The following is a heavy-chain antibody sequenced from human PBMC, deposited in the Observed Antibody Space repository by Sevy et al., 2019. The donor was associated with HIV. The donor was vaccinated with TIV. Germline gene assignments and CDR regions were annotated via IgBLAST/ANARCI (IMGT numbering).Heavy chain of an antibody. J-gene: IGHJ4*02. Sequence: SETLSLTCTVSGGSISSYYWSWIRQPPGKGLEWIGYIYYSGSTNYNPSLKSRVTISVDTSKNQFSLKLSSVTAADTAVYYCARTYSSSSPFHYWGQGTLVTVSS. CDR1: GGSISSYY. CDR3: ARTYSSSSPFHY. V-gene: IGHV4-59*13. D-gene: IGHD6-6*01. CDR2: IYYSGST.